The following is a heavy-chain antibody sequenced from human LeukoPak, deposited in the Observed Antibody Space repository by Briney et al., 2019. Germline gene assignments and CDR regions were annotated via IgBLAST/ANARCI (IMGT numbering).Heavy chain of an antibody. V-gene: IGHV3-30*02. Sequence: GRSLRLSCAASTFTFSSFGMHWVRQAPGKGMECVAFIRYDGGNKYYADSVKGRFTISRDNSKNTLYLQMNSLRAEDTAVYYCAREEILGYFDYWGQGTLVTVSS. CDR1: TFTFSSFG. J-gene: IGHJ4*02. CDR3: AREEILGYFDY. CDR2: IRYDGGNK. D-gene: IGHD7-27*01.